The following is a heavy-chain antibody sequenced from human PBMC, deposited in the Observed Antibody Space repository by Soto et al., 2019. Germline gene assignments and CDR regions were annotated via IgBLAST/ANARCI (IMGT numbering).Heavy chain of an antibody. CDR3: AKRKYDFWSGPMDV. CDR1: GFTFSSYA. V-gene: IGHV3-23*01. D-gene: IGHD3-3*01. J-gene: IGHJ6*02. Sequence: PGGSLRLSCAASGFTFSSYAVSWVRQAPGKGLEWVSAISGSGGSTYYADSVKGRFTISRDKSKNTLYLQMNSLRAEDTAVYYCAKRKYDFWSGPMDVWGQGTTVTVSS. CDR2: ISGSGGST.